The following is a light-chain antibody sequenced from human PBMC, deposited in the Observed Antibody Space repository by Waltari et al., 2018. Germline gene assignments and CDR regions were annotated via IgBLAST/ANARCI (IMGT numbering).Light chain of an antibody. J-gene: IGKJ2*01. CDR3: LQSSNWYT. Sequence: EIVLTQSPATLSLSPGERATLSCRASQSVSSYLAWYPLKPGQAPRLLIYGAYNRATGIPARLSSSASGTDFTLTINSLEPEDFAVYYCLQSSNWYTFGQGTKLEIK. CDR1: QSVSSY. CDR2: GAY. V-gene: IGKV3-11*01.